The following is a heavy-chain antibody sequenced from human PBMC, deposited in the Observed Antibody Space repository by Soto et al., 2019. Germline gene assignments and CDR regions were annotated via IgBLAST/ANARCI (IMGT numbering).Heavy chain of an antibody. V-gene: IGHV2-5*02. CDR3: AHSPLRGYGEGNCFDP. Sequence: GVGWIRQPPGKALEWRALIYWDDDKRYSPSLKSRLTITKDTSKNQVVLTMTNMDPVDTATYYCAHSPLRGYGEGNCFDPWGQGTLVSGSS. CDR2: IYWDDDK. D-gene: IGHD5-12*01. CDR1: G. J-gene: IGHJ5*02.